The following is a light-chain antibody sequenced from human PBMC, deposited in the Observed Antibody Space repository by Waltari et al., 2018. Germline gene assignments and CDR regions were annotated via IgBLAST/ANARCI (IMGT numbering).Light chain of an antibody. J-gene: IGKJ2*01. V-gene: IGKV1D-8*01. CDR3: QQYYSFPVT. CDR1: QCISSY. CDR2: AAS. Sequence: VIWMTQSPSLLSASTGDRVTISCRISQCISSYLAWYQQKPRKAPELLIYAASTLQSGVPSRFSGSGSGTDFTLTISCLQSEDFATYYCQQYYSFPVTFGQGTKLEIK.